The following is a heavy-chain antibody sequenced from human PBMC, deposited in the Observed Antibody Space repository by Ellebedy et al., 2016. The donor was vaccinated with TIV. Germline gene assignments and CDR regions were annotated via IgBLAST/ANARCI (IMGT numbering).Heavy chain of an antibody. CDR1: GFTFDDYA. J-gene: IGHJ6*02. Sequence: GGSLRLXXAASGFTFDDYAMHWVRQAPGKGLEWVSGISWNSGSIGYADSVKGRFTISRDNAKNSLYLQMNSLRAEDTALYYCARIRCDSPVCYYYYGMDVWGQGTTVTVSS. CDR2: ISWNSGSI. CDR3: ARIRCDSPVCYYYYGMDV. D-gene: IGHD3-16*01. V-gene: IGHV3-9*01.